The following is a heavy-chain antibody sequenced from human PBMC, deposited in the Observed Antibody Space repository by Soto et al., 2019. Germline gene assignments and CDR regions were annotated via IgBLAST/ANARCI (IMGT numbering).Heavy chain of an antibody. CDR2: ISAYNGNT. CDR1: GYSFTSYG. Sequence: QVQLVQSGAEVKKPGASVKVSCKASGYSFTSYGISWVRQAPGQWLEWMGWISAYNGNTNYVQKLQGRVTMTTDTSTRTADMELRSLRSDDTAVYYCARDRGSYTLDYWGQGTLVTVSS. J-gene: IGHJ4*02. CDR3: ARDRGSYTLDY. D-gene: IGHD1-26*01. V-gene: IGHV1-18*01.